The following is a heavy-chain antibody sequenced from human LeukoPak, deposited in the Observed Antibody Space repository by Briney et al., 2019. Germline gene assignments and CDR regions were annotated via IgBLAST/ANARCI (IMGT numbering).Heavy chain of an antibody. V-gene: IGHV5-51*01. D-gene: IGHD3-22*01. CDR3: ARFNTYYYDSSGYGY. Sequence: GESLKISCKGSGYSFTSYWIGWVRQMPGKGLEWLGIIYPDDPDTRYSPSFQGQVTISADKSISTAYLQWSSLKASDTAMYYCARFNTYYYDSSGYGYWGQGTLVTVSS. CDR2: IYPDDPDT. CDR1: GYSFTSYW. J-gene: IGHJ4*02.